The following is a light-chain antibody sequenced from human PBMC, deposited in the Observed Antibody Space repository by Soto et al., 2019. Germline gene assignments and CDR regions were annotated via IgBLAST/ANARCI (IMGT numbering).Light chain of an antibody. CDR1: QNINSH. CDR2: AAS. J-gene: IGKJ2*01. V-gene: IGKV1-39*01. CDR3: QQSHITTLFT. Sequence: DIQMTQSPSSLSASLGDRVTITCRASQNINSHLNWYQQKPGKAPKVLIYAASRLQSGVPSRFSGSGSGTEFTLTISSLEPEDFATYYCQQSHITTLFTFGKGTNLEIK.